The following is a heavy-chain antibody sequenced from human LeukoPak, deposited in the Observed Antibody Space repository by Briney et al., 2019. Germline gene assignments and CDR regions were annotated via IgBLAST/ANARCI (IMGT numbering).Heavy chain of an antibody. CDR2: INPRDGST. V-gene: IGHV1-46*02. Sequence: ASVTVSCKSSGHTLNNHFIHWVRQAAGQGLEWMGMINPRDGSTRTLQRFQGRLTMTRDTSTSTLYMGLSSLRSEDTATYFCARGADQEFDFWGQGTLVTVSS. CDR3: ARGADQEFDF. J-gene: IGHJ4*02. CDR1: GHTLNNHF.